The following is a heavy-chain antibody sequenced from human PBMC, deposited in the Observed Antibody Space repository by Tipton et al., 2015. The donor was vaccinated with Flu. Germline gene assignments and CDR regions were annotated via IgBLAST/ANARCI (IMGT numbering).Heavy chain of an antibody. CDR2: INHSGST. V-gene: IGHV4-34*01. Sequence: TLSLTCAVYGGSFSGYYWSWIRQPPGKELEWIGEINHSGSTNYNPSLKSRVTISVDTSKNQFSLKLSSVTAADTAVYYCARVKRGWLQSGPSYYYGRDAWGQGTTVTVSS. CDR1: GGSFSGYY. CDR3: ARVKRGWLQSGPSYYYGRDA. J-gene: IGHJ6*02. D-gene: IGHD5-24*01.